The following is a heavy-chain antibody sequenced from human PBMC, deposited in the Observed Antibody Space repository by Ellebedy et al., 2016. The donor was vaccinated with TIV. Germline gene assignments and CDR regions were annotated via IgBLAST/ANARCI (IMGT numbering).Heavy chain of an antibody. CDR3: ARARGYSAFIGSDL. CDR2: INPDTGAT. J-gene: IGHJ5*02. D-gene: IGHD5-12*01. CDR1: GYTFTSYG. V-gene: IGHV1-2*02. Sequence: AASVKVSCKASGYTFTSYGVNWVRQAPGQGLEWVGWINPDTGATSYAQKFQGRVTLTRDTSLSTAFMELSGLRSDDTAFYYCARARGYSAFIGSDLWGQGTLVTVSS.